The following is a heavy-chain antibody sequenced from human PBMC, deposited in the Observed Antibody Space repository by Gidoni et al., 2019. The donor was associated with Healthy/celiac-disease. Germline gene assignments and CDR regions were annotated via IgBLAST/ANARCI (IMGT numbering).Heavy chain of an antibody. CDR2: ISGSGGST. CDR3: AKAKRGYSYGYALDY. J-gene: IGHJ4*02. Sequence: EVQLLESGGGLVQPGGSLRLSCAASGLTFSSYAMSWVRQAPGKGLEWVSAISGSGGSTYYADSVKGRFTISRDNSKNTLYLQMNSLRAEDTAVYYCAKAKRGYSYGYALDYWGQGTLVTVSS. V-gene: IGHV3-23*01. D-gene: IGHD5-18*01. CDR1: GLTFSSYA.